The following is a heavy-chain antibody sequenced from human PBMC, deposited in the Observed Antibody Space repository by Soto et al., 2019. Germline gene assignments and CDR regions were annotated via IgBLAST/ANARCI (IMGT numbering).Heavy chain of an antibody. CDR2: IYSSGGT. J-gene: IGHJ3*02. Sequence: EVRLVESGGGLVQPGGSLRLSCAASGLTVSSNYINWVRQAPGKGLAWVSIIYSSGGTTYADSVKGRFTISRDSSKNTVYLQMTSLRADETGVYYSAREVSPTFQSDALDICGQGTIFTVSS. CDR3: AREVSPTFQSDALDI. D-gene: IGHD2-8*01. V-gene: IGHV3-66*01. CDR1: GLTVSSNY.